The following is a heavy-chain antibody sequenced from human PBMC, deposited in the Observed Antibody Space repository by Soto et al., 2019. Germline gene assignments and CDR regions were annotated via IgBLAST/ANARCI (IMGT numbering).Heavy chain of an antibody. CDR2: ISAYNGNT. V-gene: IGHV1-18*04. CDR3: AGSSTSRKGLAERNMRGYYGMDV. CDR1: GYTFTSYG. J-gene: IGHJ6*02. Sequence: QVQLVQSGAEVKKPGASVKVSCKASGYTFTSYGISWVRQAPGQGLEWMGWISAYNGNTNYAQKRQGRVTMTTDPSTSTAYMELRSLRADDTAVYYCAGSSTSRKGLAERNMRGYYGMDVWGQGTTVTVSS. D-gene: IGHD2-2*01.